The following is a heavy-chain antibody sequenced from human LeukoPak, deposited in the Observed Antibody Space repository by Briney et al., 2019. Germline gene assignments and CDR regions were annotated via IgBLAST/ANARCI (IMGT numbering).Heavy chain of an antibody. V-gene: IGHV5-51*01. Sequence: GASLKISCKGSGSSFTSYWIGWVRPMPGKGLESMGIIYPGDSDTRYSPSFQGQVTISADKSISTAYLQWSSLKASDTAIYYCARGYCSSTSCYRFDYWGQGTLVTVSS. CDR2: IYPGDSDT. D-gene: IGHD2-2*01. CDR3: ARGYCSSTSCYRFDY. CDR1: GSSFTSYW. J-gene: IGHJ4*02.